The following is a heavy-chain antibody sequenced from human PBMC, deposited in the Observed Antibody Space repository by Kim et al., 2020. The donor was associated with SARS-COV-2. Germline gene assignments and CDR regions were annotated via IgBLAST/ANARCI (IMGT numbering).Heavy chain of an antibody. CDR3: ARDDYGDYSFDY. Sequence: SYSSSVRGRFTISRDNSKSTLYVHMGSLTPEDTAIYYCARDDYGDYSFDYWGQGTLVAVSS. J-gene: IGHJ4*02. D-gene: IGHD4-17*01. V-gene: IGHV3-64*01.